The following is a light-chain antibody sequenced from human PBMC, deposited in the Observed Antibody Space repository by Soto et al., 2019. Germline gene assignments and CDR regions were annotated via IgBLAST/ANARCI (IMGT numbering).Light chain of an antibody. J-gene: IGKJ2*01. Sequence: DIQMTQSPSSLSASVGDRVTITCRASQGINFYLAWYQQKPGKAPKSLIYAATNVESGVPSRFSGSGSGTHFTLTINDLEPEDFATYFCQQYYTYPYTFGQGTKLEI. CDR1: QGINFY. V-gene: IGKV1-16*01. CDR3: QQYYTYPYT. CDR2: AAT.